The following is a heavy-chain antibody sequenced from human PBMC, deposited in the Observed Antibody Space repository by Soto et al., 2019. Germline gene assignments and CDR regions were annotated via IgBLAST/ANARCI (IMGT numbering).Heavy chain of an antibody. Sequence: SSETLSLTCAVYGGSFSGYYWSWIRQPPGKGLEWIGEINHSGSTNYNPSLKSRVTISVDTSKNQFSLKLSSVTAADTAVYYCARSRVVVPAATDYWGQGTLVTVSS. CDR1: GGSFSGYY. CDR2: INHSGST. CDR3: ARSRVVVPAATDY. D-gene: IGHD2-2*01. V-gene: IGHV4-34*01. J-gene: IGHJ4*02.